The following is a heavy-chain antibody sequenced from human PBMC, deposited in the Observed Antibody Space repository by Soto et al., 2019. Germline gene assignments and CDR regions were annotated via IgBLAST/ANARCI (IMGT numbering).Heavy chain of an antibody. V-gene: IGHV3-30-3*01. J-gene: IGHJ6*02. CDR1: GFTFSSYA. CDR2: ISYDGSNK. CDR3: ARASDSNSYYYYGMDV. D-gene: IGHD3-22*01. Sequence: GGSLRLSCAASGFTFSSYAMHWVRQAPGKGLEWVAVISYDGSNKYYADSVKGRFTISRDNSKNTLYLQMNSLRAEDTAVYYCARASDSNSYYYYGMDVWGQGTTVTVSS.